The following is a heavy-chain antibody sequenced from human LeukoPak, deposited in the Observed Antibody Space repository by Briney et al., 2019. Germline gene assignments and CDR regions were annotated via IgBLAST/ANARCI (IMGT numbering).Heavy chain of an antibody. CDR1: GFTFSNYA. CDR2: ISYDGTNK. J-gene: IGHJ6*03. Sequence: GESLRLSCAASGFTFSNYAIHWVRQAPGKGLEWLAVISYDGTNKYYADTVKGRFTISRDHSQSTVDLQMNTLRGADTAVYYCVRSPNYYNMDVWGKGTTVTVSS. CDR3: VRSPNYYNMDV. V-gene: IGHV3-30*04.